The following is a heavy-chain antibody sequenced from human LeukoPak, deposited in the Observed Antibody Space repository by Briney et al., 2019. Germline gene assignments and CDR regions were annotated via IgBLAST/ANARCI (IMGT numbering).Heavy chain of an antibody. Sequence: SVKVSCKASGYIFTAYGISWVRQAPGQGLEWMGGIIPIFGTASYAQKFQGRVTITADESTSTAYMELSSLRSEDTAVYYCARDNWYYYDSSGYHAFDIWGQGTMVTVSS. D-gene: IGHD3-22*01. V-gene: IGHV1-69*13. J-gene: IGHJ3*02. CDR2: IIPIFGTA. CDR1: GYIFTAYG. CDR3: ARDNWYYYDSSGYHAFDI.